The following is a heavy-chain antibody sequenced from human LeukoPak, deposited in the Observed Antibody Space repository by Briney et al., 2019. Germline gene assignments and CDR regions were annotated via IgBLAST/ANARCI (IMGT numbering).Heavy chain of an antibody. CDR1: GFTFSSYA. V-gene: IGHV3-23*01. CDR3: AKARRGYATMIVGKN. CDR2: ISGSGGST. Sequence: GGSLRLSCAASGFTFSSYAMSWVRQAPGKGLEWVSAISGSGGSTYYADSVKGRFTISRDNFKNTLYLQMNSLRAEDTAVYYCAKARRGYATMIVGKNWGQGTLVTVSS. J-gene: IGHJ4*02. D-gene: IGHD3-22*01.